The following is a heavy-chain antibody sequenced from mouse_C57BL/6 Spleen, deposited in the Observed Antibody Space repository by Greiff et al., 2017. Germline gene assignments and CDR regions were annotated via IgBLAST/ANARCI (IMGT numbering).Heavy chain of an antibody. J-gene: IGHJ4*01. CDR3: ARGGGPWDGCYAMDY. D-gene: IGHD4-1*01. CDR1: GYTFTSYW. CDR2: IHPNSGST. Sequence: QVQLQQPGAELVKPGASVKLSCKASGYTFTSYWMHWVKQRPGQGLEWIGMIHPNSGSTNYNEKFKSKATLTVDKSSSTAYMQLSSLTSEDSAVYYWARGGGPWDGCYAMDYWGQGTSVTVSS. V-gene: IGHV1-64*01.